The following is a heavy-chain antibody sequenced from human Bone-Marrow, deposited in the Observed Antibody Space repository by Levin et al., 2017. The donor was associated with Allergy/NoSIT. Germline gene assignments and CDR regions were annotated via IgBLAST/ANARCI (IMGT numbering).Heavy chain of an antibody. D-gene: IGHD2-15*01. CDR2: INHSGST. CDR3: ARGSRYCSGGSCQSVEYFQH. J-gene: IGHJ1*01. V-gene: IGHV4-34*01. Sequence: PSETLSLTCAVYGASLSGNYWSWIRQPPGKGLEWIGEINHSGSTNYNPSLESRVTVSVDTSKNQFSLKVRSVTAADTAVYYCARGSRYCSGGSCQSVEYFQHWGQGTPVTVSS. CDR1: GASLSGNY.